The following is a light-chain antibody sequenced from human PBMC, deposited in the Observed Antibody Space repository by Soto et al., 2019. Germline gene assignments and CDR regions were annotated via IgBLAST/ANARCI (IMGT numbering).Light chain of an antibody. J-gene: IGKJ4*01. Sequence: DIVLTHSPGTLSLSPGERATLSCRTSQSVSSNLAWYQQKPGQAPRLLIYGASTRATGIAARFSGSGSGTEFTLTIIGLQSEDFAIYYCQQYNNWPPLTFGGGTKVDIK. CDR3: QQYNNWPPLT. V-gene: IGKV3-15*01. CDR1: QSVSSN. CDR2: GAS.